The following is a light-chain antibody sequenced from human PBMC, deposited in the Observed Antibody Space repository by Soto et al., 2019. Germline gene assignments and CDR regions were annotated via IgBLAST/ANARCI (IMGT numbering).Light chain of an antibody. V-gene: IGKV3-20*01. CDR2: GAS. CDR1: QSVSSSY. CDR3: QQYGGSTPYT. Sequence: EIVLTQSPGTLSLSPGERATLSCRASQSVSSSYLAWYQQKPGQAPRLLIYGASSRATGIPDRFSGSGSGTDFTLTISRLEPEAFAVYYCQQYGGSTPYTFGQGTKLEIK. J-gene: IGKJ2*01.